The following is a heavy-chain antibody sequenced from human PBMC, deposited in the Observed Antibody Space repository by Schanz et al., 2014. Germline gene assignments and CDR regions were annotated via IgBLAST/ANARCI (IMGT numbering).Heavy chain of an antibody. Sequence: QVHLVQSGAEVKKPGSSVKVSCKASGGTFSTYTISWVRQAPGQGLEWMGWINAGTGNTEYSQKFQGRVTITADKSTFTAYMDVSSLRSEDTAVYYCASSGAGYSSSWDFDYWGQGTLVTVSS. CDR2: INAGTGNT. D-gene: IGHD6-13*01. V-gene: IGHV1-69*02. CDR3: ASSGAGYSSSWDFDY. CDR1: GGTFSTYT. J-gene: IGHJ4*02.